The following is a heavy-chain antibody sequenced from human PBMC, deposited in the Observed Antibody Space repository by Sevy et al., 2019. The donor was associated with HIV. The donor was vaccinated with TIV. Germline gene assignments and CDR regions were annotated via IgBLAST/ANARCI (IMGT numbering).Heavy chain of an antibody. CDR1: NYSISSGYY. D-gene: IGHD2-21*02. J-gene: IGHJ6*02. CDR3: ARASGGDRLDYYGMDV. CDR2: GYHGGST. Sequence: SETLSLTCAVSNYSISSGYYWGWIRQPPGKGLEWIGNGYHGGSTYYNPSLQSRVTISLDTSKNPFSLRLRSVTAADTAVYYCARASGGDRLDYYGMDVWGQGTTVTVSS. V-gene: IGHV4-38-2*01.